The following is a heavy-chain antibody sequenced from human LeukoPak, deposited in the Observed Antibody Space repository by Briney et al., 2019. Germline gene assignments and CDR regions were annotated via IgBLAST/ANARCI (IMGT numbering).Heavy chain of an antibody. Sequence: ASVKVSCKASGYTFTSYGISWVRQAPGQGLEWMGWISAYNGNTNYAQKFQGRVTMTTDTSTSTAYMELSRLRSDDTAVYYCARCRSDYYGSGSQYGMDVWGQGTTVTVSS. D-gene: IGHD3-10*01. CDR2: ISAYNGNT. J-gene: IGHJ6*02. V-gene: IGHV1-18*01. CDR1: GYTFTSYG. CDR3: ARCRSDYYGSGSQYGMDV.